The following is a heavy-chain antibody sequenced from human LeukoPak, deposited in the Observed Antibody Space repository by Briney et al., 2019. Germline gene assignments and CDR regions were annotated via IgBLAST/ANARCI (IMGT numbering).Heavy chain of an antibody. CDR1: GGSVSSYY. D-gene: IGHD6-19*01. J-gene: IGHJ4*02. CDR2: IYYSGST. CDR3: ATWGVPVAGHDY. V-gene: IGHV4-59*02. Sequence: SETLSLTCTVSGGSVSSYYWSWIRQPPGKGLEWIGYIYYSGSTNYNPSLKSRVTISVDTSKNQFSLKLSSVTAADTAVYYCATWGVPVAGHDYWGQGTLVTVSS.